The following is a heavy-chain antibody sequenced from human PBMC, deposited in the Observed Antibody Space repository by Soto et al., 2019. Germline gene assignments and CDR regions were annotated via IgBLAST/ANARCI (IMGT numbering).Heavy chain of an antibody. CDR2: INAGNGNT. Sequence: QVQLVQSGAEVKKPGASVKVSCKASGYTFSTYLLHWVRQAPGQRLEWMGWINAGNGNTKYSQKFQGRVTLTRDTSASTAYMELSSLRPEDTAVYYCASPSYASGSYYWGQGTLVTVSS. J-gene: IGHJ4*02. CDR1: GYTFSTYL. V-gene: IGHV1-3*01. CDR3: ASPSYASGSYY. D-gene: IGHD3-10*01.